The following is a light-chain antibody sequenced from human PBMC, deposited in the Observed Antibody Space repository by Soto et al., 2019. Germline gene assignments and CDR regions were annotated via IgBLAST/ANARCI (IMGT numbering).Light chain of an antibody. CDR2: GAS. CDR3: HQFGYSPRT. J-gene: IGKJ1*01. CDR1: QSVSSSY. V-gene: IGKV3-20*01. Sequence: EIVLTQSPGTLSLSPGERATLSCRASQSVSSSYLAWYQQKPGQAPRLLIYGASSRATGIPDRFSGSGSGTDFTLTISRLEPEDFATYYCHQFGYSPRTFGQGTKVDIK.